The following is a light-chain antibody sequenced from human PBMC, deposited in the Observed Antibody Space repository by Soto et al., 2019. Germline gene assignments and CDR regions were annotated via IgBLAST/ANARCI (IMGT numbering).Light chain of an antibody. J-gene: IGKJ5*01. CDR1: QGIRNA. CDR2: AAS. Sequence: DIQMTQSPSSLSASVGDRVTITCRASQGIRNALGWYQQKPGKAPKRLIYAASSLQSWVPSRFSGSGSGTEFTLTISSLQPEDFATYYCLQHNSYPSITFGQGTRLDIK. V-gene: IGKV1-17*01. CDR3: LQHNSYPSIT.